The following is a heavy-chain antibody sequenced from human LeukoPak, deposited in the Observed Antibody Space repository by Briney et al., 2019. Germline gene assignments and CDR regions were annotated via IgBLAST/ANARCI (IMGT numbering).Heavy chain of an antibody. CDR3: AKDLGPTTGYSSNWFDP. Sequence: GGSLRLSCAASGFTFSSYAMSWARQAPGKGLEWVSAISGSGGSTYYADSVKGRFPISRDNSKNTLYLQMNSLRAEDTAVYYCAKDLGPTTGYSSNWFDPWGQGTLVTVSS. CDR2: ISGSGGST. D-gene: IGHD6-19*01. V-gene: IGHV3-23*01. J-gene: IGHJ5*02. CDR1: GFTFSSYA.